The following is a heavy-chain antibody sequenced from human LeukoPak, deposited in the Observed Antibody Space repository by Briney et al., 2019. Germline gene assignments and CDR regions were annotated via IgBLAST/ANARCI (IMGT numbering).Heavy chain of an antibody. J-gene: IGHJ4*02. D-gene: IGHD6-13*01. CDR1: GFTFSNYW. CDR2: IKQDGSEK. Sequence: PGGSLRLSCAASGFTFSNYWMTWVRQAPGKGLEWVANIKQDGSEKYYVDSVKGRFTISRDNAKNSLYLQMNSLRAEDTAVYYCARLSTAVADSDYWGQGTLVTVSS. CDR3: ARLSTAVADSDY. V-gene: IGHV3-7*01.